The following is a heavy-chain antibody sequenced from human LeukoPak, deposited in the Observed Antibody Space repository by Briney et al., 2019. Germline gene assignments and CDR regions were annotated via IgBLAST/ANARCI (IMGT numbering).Heavy chain of an antibody. V-gene: IGHV5-51*01. CDR2: IYPGDSDT. CDR1: GYSFTSYW. Sequence: PGESLKISCKGSGYSFTSYWIGWVRQMPGKGLEWMGIIYPGDSDTRYSPSFQGQVTISAGKSISTAYLQWSSLKASDTAMYYCARIIDFWSGSGYYFDYWGQGTLVTVSS. J-gene: IGHJ4*02. CDR3: ARIIDFWSGSGYYFDY. D-gene: IGHD3-3*01.